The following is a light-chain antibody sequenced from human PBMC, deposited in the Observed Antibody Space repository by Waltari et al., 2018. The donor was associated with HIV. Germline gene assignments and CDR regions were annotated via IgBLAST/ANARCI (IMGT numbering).Light chain of an antibody. J-gene: IGKJ5*01. V-gene: IGKV2-28*01. CDR1: QSLLNSNGFNY. Sequence: DIVMTQSPLSLPVTPGEPASISCRSSQSLLNSNGFNYLDWYLQKPGQSPRLLIYLASDRAPGVPDRCSGSGSGTDFTLKISRVEAEDVGVYYCMQALQTPLITFGQGTRLEIK. CDR3: MQALQTPLIT. CDR2: LAS.